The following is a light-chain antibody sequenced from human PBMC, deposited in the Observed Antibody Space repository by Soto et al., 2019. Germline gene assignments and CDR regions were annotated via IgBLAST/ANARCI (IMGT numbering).Light chain of an antibody. J-gene: IGKJ2*01. CDR2: DAS. CDR1: QSVSSSY. V-gene: IGKV3-20*01. Sequence: EIVLTQSPGTLSLSPGERVTLSCRASQSVSSSYLAWYQQKPGQAPRLLIYDASSRATGIPDRFSGSGSGTDLTLTISRLEPEDFAVYYCQQYGSSLYTFGQGTKLEIK. CDR3: QQYGSSLYT.